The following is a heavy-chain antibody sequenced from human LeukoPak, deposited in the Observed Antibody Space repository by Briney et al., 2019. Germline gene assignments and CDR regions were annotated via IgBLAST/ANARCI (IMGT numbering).Heavy chain of an antibody. J-gene: IGHJ6*03. CDR1: GGSLSSSSYY. CDR3: ARMAGIAARRYYYYYMDV. CDR2: IYYSGST. D-gene: IGHD6-6*01. Sequence: KASETLSLTCTVSGGSLSSSSYYWGWIRQPPGKGLEWIGSIYYSGSTYYNPSLKSRVTISVDTSKNQFSLKLSSVTAADTAVYYCARMAGIAARRYYYYYMDVWGKGTTVTVSS. V-gene: IGHV4-39*01.